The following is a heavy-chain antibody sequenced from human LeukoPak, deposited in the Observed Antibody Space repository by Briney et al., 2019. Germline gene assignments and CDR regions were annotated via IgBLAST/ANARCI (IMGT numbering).Heavy chain of an antibody. J-gene: IGHJ4*02. V-gene: IGHV3-30*04. CDR2: ISYDGSNK. CDR1: GFTFSSYA. Sequence: GGSLRLSCAASGFTFSSYAMHWVRQAPGKGLEGVAVISYDGSNKYYADSVKGRFTISRDNSKNTLYLQMNSLRAEDTAVYYCARDYRYCSGGSCNHVDTAMGLPGYWGQGTLVTVSS. D-gene: IGHD2-15*01. CDR3: ARDYRYCSGGSCNHVDTAMGLPGY.